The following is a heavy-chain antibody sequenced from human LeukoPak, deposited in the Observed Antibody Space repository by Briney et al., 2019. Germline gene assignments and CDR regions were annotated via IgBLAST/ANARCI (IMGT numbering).Heavy chain of an antibody. CDR1: GGSFSGYY. D-gene: IGHD6-19*01. V-gene: IGHV4-34*01. CDR3: ARGDPYSCGWFPIPGYFQH. CDR2: INHSGST. J-gene: IGHJ1*01. Sequence: PSETLSLTCAVYGGSFSGYYWSWIRQPPGKGLEWIGEINHSGSTNYNPSLKSRVTISVDTSKNQFSLKLSSVTAADTAVYYCARGDPYSCGWFPIPGYFQHWGQGTLVTVSS.